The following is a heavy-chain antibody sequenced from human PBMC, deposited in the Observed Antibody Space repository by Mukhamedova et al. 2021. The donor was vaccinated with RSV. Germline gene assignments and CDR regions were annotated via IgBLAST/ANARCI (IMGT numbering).Heavy chain of an antibody. Sequence: VHGRFTISRDNAKNSLYLQMNSLRAEDTAVYYCAREHPITPHFDYWGQGTLVTVSS. V-gene: IGHV3-21*01. CDR3: AREHPITPHFDY. D-gene: IGHD5-12*01. J-gene: IGHJ4*02.